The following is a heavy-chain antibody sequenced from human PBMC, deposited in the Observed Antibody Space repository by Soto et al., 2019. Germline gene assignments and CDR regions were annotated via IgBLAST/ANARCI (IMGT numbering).Heavy chain of an antibody. CDR1: GYSITACGYY. CDR2: FYSSGSI. Sequence: ASETLSLTCFVSGYSITACGYYWGWIRHHQGKGLEWIGSFYSSGSIIYNPALRSRVSISGDTSSNQFSMSLTSVTAADTARYYCARMYSSGSGWFHPWGQGTLVTVSS. D-gene: IGHD6-19*01. CDR3: ARMYSSGSGWFHP. V-gene: IGHV4-39*07. J-gene: IGHJ5*02.